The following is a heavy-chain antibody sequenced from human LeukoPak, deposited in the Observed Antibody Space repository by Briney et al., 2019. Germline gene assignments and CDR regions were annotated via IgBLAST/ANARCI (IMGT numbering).Heavy chain of an antibody. CDR3: ASALIANDAFDI. D-gene: IGHD3-3*02. Sequence: ASETLSFTCAVSGGSISSSSYYWGWIRQPPGKGLEWIGSIYYSGSTNYNPSLKSRVTISVDTSKNQFSLKLSSVTAADTAVYYSASALIANDAFDIWGQGTMVTVSS. J-gene: IGHJ3*02. CDR2: IYYSGST. V-gene: IGHV4-39*07. CDR1: GGSISSSSYY.